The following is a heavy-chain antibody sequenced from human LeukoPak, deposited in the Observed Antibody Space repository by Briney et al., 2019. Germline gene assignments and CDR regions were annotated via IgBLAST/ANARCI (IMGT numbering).Heavy chain of an antibody. J-gene: IGHJ5*02. CDR1: GITFNSYS. D-gene: IGHD3-10*01. Sequence: GGSLRLSCAASGITFNSYSMNWVRQAPGKGLEWVSYISSSSNTIYYADSVKGRFTVSRDNAKNSLYLQMNSLRAEDTAVYYCARDRVGDYYGSGSPNWFDPWGQGTLVTVSS. CDR2: ISSSSNTI. CDR3: ARDRVGDYYGSGSPNWFDP. V-gene: IGHV3-48*01.